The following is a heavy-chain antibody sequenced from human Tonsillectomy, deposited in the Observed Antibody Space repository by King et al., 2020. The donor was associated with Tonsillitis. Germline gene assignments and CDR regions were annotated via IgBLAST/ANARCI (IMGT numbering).Heavy chain of an antibody. Sequence: VQLVESGGGLVKPGGSLRLSCAASGFTFSDCYMSWIRQAPGKGLEWVSYISSSASTIYYAYSVKGRFTISRVNAKNSLYLQMNSLRAEDTAVYYCARDCLYQLLLRGDYYYYGMDVWGQGTTVTVSS. J-gene: IGHJ6*02. CDR3: ARDCLYQLLLRGDYYYYGMDV. CDR1: GFTFSDCY. CDR2: ISSSASTI. V-gene: IGHV3-11*01. D-gene: IGHD2-2*01.